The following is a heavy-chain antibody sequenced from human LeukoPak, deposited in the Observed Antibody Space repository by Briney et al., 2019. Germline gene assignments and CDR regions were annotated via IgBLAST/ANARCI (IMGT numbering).Heavy chain of an antibody. V-gene: IGHV3-49*03. CDR1: GFTFGDYA. Sequence: GGSLILSCTASGFTFGDYAMSWFRQAPGKGLEWVGFIRSNTYGGTAEYAASVKGRFTISRDDSKSIAYLQMNSLKTEDTAVYYCTKGDYHAYWGQGTLATVSS. J-gene: IGHJ4*02. CDR3: TKGDYHAY. CDR2: IRSNTYGGTA.